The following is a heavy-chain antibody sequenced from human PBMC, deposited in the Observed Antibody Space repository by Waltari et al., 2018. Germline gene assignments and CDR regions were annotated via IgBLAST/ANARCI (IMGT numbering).Heavy chain of an antibody. Sequence: EVQLVESGGGSVQSGGSLRLSCEGSGFSFSNYAMSWVRQAPGKGLGWVSSITSEGDNPYDADSVRGRFTISRDNSKNTLSLQMNSLRAEDTATYYCARVPYNDFWTGYFFFDLWGQGTLVSVSS. V-gene: IGHV3-23*04. CDR3: ARVPYNDFWTGYFFFDL. CDR1: GFSFSNYA. CDR2: ITSEGDNP. D-gene: IGHD3-3*01. J-gene: IGHJ4*02.